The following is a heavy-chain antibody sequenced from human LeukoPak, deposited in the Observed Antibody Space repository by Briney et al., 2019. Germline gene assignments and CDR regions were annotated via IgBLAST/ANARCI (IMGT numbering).Heavy chain of an antibody. J-gene: IGHJ4*02. Sequence: GGSLRLSCAASGFTFSSYSMNWVRQAPGKGLEWVSSISSSSSYIYYADSVKGRFTISRDSAKNSLYLQMNSLRAEDTAVYYCARAYDILTGSDLYFDYWGQGTLVTVSS. V-gene: IGHV3-21*01. D-gene: IGHD3-9*01. CDR3: ARAYDILTGSDLYFDY. CDR1: GFTFSSYS. CDR2: ISSSSSYI.